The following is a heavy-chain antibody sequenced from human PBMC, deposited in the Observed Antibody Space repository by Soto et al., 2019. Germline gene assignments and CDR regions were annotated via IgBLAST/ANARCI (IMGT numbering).Heavy chain of an antibody. D-gene: IGHD3-22*01. V-gene: IGHV5-51*01. CDR1: GYSFTSYW. CDR3: ARVVSDYYYDSSGYYPFDY. J-gene: IGHJ4*02. Sequence: LGESLKISCKGSGYSFTSYWIGWVRQMPGKGLEWMGIIYPGDSDTRYSPSFQGQVTISADKSISTAYLQWSSLKASDTAMYYCARVVSDYYYDSSGYYPFDYWGQGTLVTVSS. CDR2: IYPGDSDT.